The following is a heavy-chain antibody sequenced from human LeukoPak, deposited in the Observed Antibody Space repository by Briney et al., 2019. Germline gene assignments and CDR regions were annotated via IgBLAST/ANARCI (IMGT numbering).Heavy chain of an antibody. CDR1: GGSISSYY. CDR2: IYYSRST. V-gene: IGHV4-59*01. J-gene: IGHJ4*02. CDR3: ARGASAAGIDY. D-gene: IGHD6-13*01. Sequence: SETLSLTCTVSGGSISSYYWSWIRQPPGKGLEWIGYIYYSRSTNYNPSLKSRVTISVDMSKNQFSLKLSSVTAADTAVYYCARGASAAGIDYWGQGTLVTVSS.